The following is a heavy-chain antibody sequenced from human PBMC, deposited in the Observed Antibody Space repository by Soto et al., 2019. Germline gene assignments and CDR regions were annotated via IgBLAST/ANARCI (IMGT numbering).Heavy chain of an antibody. CDR3: VTDGLTAILGLVYEGVRV. Sequence: EVQLVESGGDLVQPGRSLRLSCAASGFTFEDYPMHWVRQPPGKGLEWVSGISWNSENIGYADSVKGRFTISRDNAKKSLYLQMSGLRAADTALYFCVTDGLTAILGLVYEGVRVWGRGTRVTVSS. V-gene: IGHV3-9*01. CDR2: ISWNSENI. J-gene: IGHJ3*01. CDR1: GFTFEDYP. D-gene: IGHD3-3*01.